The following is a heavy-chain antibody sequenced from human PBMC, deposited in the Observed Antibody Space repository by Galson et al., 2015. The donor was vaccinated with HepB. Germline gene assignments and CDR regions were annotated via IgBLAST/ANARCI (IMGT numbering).Heavy chain of an antibody. Sequence: SVKVSCKVSRYTLTELSMHWVRQAPGKGLEWMGGFDPEDGETIYAQKFQGRVTMTEDTSTDTAYMELSSLRSEDTAVYYCATTAARAYSNYDWYFDYWGQGTLVTVSS. D-gene: IGHD4-11*01. CDR2: FDPEDGET. CDR1: RYTLTELS. CDR3: ATTAARAYSNYDWYFDY. V-gene: IGHV1-24*01. J-gene: IGHJ4*02.